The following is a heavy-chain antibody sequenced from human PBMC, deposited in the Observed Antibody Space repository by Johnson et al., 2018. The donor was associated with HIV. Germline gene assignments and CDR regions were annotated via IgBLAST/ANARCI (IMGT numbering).Heavy chain of an antibody. J-gene: IGHJ3*01. CDR3: ATRDPTSRPGAFDL. D-gene: IGHD1-14*01. CDR2: ISYDGSNK. Sequence: LLVESGGGVVQPGRSLRLSCAASGFTFSSYAMHWVRQAPGKGLEWVAVISYDGSNKYYADSVKGRFIISRDNAKKSLDLQMNSLRAEDTAVYYCATRDPTSRPGAFDLWGQGTMVTVSS. V-gene: IGHV3-30*04. CDR1: GFTFSSYA.